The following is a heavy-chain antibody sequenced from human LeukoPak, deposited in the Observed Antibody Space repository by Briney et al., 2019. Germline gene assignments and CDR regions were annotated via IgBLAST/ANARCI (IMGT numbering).Heavy chain of an antibody. CDR3: ARDPYSYYYYMDV. D-gene: IGHD2-21*01. CDR2: INPNSGGT. CDR1: GYTFTGYY. Sequence: ASVKVSCKASGYTFTGYYMHWVRQAPGQGLEWMGWINPNSGGTNYAQKFQGRVTMTRDMSTSTVYMELSSLRSEDTAVYYCARDPYSYYYYMDVWGKGTTVTVSS. V-gene: IGHV1-2*02. J-gene: IGHJ6*03.